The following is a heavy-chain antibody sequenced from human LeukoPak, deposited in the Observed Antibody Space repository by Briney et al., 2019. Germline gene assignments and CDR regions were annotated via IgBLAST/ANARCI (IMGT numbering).Heavy chain of an antibody. D-gene: IGHD3-22*01. CDR2: ISGSGGNT. CDR3: AKGSYYDSSGSFYFDY. V-gene: IGHV3-23*01. Sequence: GGSLRLSCAASGFTFTSYSMNWVRQAPGKGLEWVSTISGSGGNTYYADSVKGRFTISRDNSKNTLYVQVNSLGTEGTAAYYCAKGSYYDSSGSFYFDYWGQGTLVTVSS. J-gene: IGHJ4*02. CDR1: GFTFTSYS.